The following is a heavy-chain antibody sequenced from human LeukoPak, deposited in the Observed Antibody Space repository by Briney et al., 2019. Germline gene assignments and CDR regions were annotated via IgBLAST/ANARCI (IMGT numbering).Heavy chain of an antibody. V-gene: IGHV1-24*01. CDR1: GYTLTELS. CDR2: FDPEDGET. Sequence: ASVKVSCKVSGYTLTELSMPWVRQAPGKGLEWMGGFDPEDGETIYAQKFQGRVTMTEDTSTDTAYMELSSLRSEDTAVYYCATRWISVATQPFDYWGQGTLVTVSS. CDR3: ATRWISVATQPFDY. D-gene: IGHD5-12*01. J-gene: IGHJ4*02.